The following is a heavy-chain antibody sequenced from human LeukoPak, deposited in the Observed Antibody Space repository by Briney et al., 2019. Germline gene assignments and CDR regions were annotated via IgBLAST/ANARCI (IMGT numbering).Heavy chain of an antibody. CDR3: ARYSSSPKDFDY. D-gene: IGHD6-6*01. CDR1: GDSVSSNSAA. J-gene: IGHJ4*02. CDR2: TYYRSKWYN. V-gene: IGHV6-1*01. Sequence: SQTLSLTCAISGDSVSSNSAAWNWIRQSPSRGLEWLGRTYYRSKWYNDYVASVKSRIIINPDTSKNQFSLQLNSVTPEDTAIYYCARYSSSPKDFDYWGLGTLVTVSS.